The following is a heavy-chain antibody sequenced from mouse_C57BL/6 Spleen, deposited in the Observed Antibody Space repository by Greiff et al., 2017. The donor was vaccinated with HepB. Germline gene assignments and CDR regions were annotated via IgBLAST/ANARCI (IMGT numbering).Heavy chain of an antibody. CDR2: INYDGSST. J-gene: IGHJ4*01. CDR3: AREGGDDYDEGAMDY. D-gene: IGHD2-4*01. V-gene: IGHV5-16*01. CDR1: GFTFSDYY. Sequence: EVQVVESEGGLVQPGSSMKLSCTASGFTFSDYYMAWVRQVPEKGLEWVANINYDGSSTYYLDSLKSRFIISRDNAKNILYLQMRSLKSEDTATYYCAREGGDDYDEGAMDYWGQGTSVTVSS.